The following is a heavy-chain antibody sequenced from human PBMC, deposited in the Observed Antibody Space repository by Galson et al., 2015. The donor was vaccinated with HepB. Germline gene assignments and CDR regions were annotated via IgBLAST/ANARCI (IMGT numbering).Heavy chain of an antibody. D-gene: IGHD3-10*01. J-gene: IGHJ5*02. CDR3: ARGTGSGTYTWFDL. Sequence: SVKVSCKAAGGTFSRYTISWVRQAPGQGLEWMGRILPMFGIANYAQTFQGNVTITADKTINTVYMALSSLRSEDTAVYYCARGTGSGTYTWFDLWGQGTLVTVSS. V-gene: IGHV1-69*02. CDR1: GGTFSRYT. CDR2: ILPMFGIA.